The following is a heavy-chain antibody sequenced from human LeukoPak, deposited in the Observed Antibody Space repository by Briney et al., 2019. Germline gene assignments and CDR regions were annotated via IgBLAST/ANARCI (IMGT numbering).Heavy chain of an antibody. Sequence: ASVKVSCKASGGTFSSYAISWVRQAPGQGLEWMGWINPNSGGTNYAQKFQGWVTMTRDTSISTAYMELSRLRSDDTAVYYCARAQWELPAGDAFDIWGQGTMVTVSS. D-gene: IGHD1-26*01. V-gene: IGHV1-2*04. CDR3: ARAQWELPAGDAFDI. CDR1: GGTFSSYA. CDR2: INPNSGGT. J-gene: IGHJ3*02.